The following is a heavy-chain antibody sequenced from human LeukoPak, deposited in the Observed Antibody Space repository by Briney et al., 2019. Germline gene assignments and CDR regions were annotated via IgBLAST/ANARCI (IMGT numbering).Heavy chain of an antibody. J-gene: IGHJ4*02. CDR2: INDNGGRT. D-gene: IGHD1-26*01. CDR1: GFTFSDHY. Sequence: GGSLRLSCAASGFTFSDHYMDWVRQAPGKGLEYVSGINDNGGRTHYGDSVKGRFTISRDNSKNTLYLQMSTLRPEDTAVYYCVKDVSGSYAFDYWGQGTLVTVSS. V-gene: IGHV3-64D*09. CDR3: VKDVSGSYAFDY.